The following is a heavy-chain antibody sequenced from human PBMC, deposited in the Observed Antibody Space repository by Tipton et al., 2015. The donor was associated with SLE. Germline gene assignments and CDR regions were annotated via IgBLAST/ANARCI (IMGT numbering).Heavy chain of an antibody. CDR2: INHSGST. V-gene: IGHV4-38-2*01. CDR1: GYSISSGYY. D-gene: IGHD4-17*01. J-gene: IGHJ2*01. Sequence: TLSLTCAVSGYSISSGYYWGWISQPPGKGLEWIGEINHSGSTNYNPSLKSRGTISVDTSKNQFSLKLSSGTAADTAVYYCARTVGDYGYFDLWGRGTLVTVSS. CDR3: ARTVGDYGYFDL.